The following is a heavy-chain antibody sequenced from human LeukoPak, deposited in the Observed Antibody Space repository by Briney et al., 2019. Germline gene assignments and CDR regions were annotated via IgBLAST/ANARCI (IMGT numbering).Heavy chain of an antibody. J-gene: IGHJ4*02. CDR1: GYTFSTYW. CDR2: IYPGDSDT. V-gene: IGHV5-51*01. CDR3: ARHLSTVVTPIDC. Sequence: KNGESLKISCQGSGYTFSTYWVAWVRQMPGKGLEWMGIIYPGDSDTRYSPSFQGQVTISVDRSINTAYLQWGGLKASDTAMYYCARHLSTVVTPIDCWGQGTLVTVSS. D-gene: IGHD4-23*01.